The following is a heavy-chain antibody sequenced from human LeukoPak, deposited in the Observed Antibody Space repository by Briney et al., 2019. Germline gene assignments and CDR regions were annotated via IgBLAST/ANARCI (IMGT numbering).Heavy chain of an antibody. CDR2: INSDGSST. J-gene: IGHJ4*02. Sequence: GGSLRLSCAASGFTFSSYWMHWVRQAPGKGLVWVSRINSDGSSTSYADSVKGRFTISRDNAKNTLYLQMNSLRAEDTAVYYCARAPMPRITIFGVVMPAFVDYWGQGTLVTVSS. CDR3: ARAPMPRITIFGVVMPAFVDY. D-gene: IGHD3-3*01. CDR1: GFTFSSYW. V-gene: IGHV3-74*01.